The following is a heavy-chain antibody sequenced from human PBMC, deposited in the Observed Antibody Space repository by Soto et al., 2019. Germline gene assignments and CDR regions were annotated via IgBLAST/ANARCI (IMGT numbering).Heavy chain of an antibody. CDR1: GFTFSSYG. D-gene: IGHD6-6*01. J-gene: IGHJ4*02. CDR3: ARDREYSSSNFDY. Sequence: QVQLVESGGGVVQPGRSLRLSCAASGFTFSSYGMHWVRQAPGKGLEWVAVIWYDGSNKYYADSVKGRFTISRDNSKNTLYLQMNSLSAEDTAVYYCARDREYSSSNFDYWGQGTLVTVSS. V-gene: IGHV3-33*01. CDR2: IWYDGSNK.